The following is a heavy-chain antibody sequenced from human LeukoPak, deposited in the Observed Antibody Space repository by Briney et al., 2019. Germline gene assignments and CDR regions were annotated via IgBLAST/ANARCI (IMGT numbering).Heavy chain of an antibody. Sequence: GGSLRLSCAASGFTFSSYEMNWVRQAPGKGLEWVSYISSSGSGSTKYYADSVKGRFTISRDNAKNSLYLQMNSLRAEDTAVYYCARVRVPVYGGNLVDYWGQGTLVTVSS. V-gene: IGHV3-48*03. CDR1: GFTFSSYE. CDR2: ISSSGSGSTK. CDR3: ARVRVPVYGGNLVDY. J-gene: IGHJ4*02. D-gene: IGHD4-23*01.